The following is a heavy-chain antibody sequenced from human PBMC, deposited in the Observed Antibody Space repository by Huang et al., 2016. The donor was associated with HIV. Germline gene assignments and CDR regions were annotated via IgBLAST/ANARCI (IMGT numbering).Heavy chain of an antibody. CDR3: ARGRRYDYAWGSYRYGPFEF. D-gene: IGHD3-16*02. J-gene: IGHJ4*02. Sequence: QVQLQQWGAGLLKPSETLSLTCAVYGGSFSGYPWNWIRQAPWKGLEWIGEINQSGTTNYSPSLKGQVIISLDTVKNQFSMNLTTVAAADTAVYYCARGRRYDYAWGSYRYGPFEFWGQGTPVTVTS. CDR2: INQSGTT. CDR1: GGSFSGYP. V-gene: IGHV4-34*02.